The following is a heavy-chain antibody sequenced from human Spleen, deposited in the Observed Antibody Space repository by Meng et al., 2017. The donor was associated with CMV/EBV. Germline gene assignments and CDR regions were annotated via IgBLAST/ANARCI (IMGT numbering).Heavy chain of an antibody. D-gene: IGHD5-24*01. CDR2: INHSGST. V-gene: IGHV4-34*01. J-gene: IGHJ3*02. CDR3: ACIDGYSSGDSFDI. Sequence: GSLRLSCTVYGGSFNAYYYNWFRQAPGKGLEWIGEINHSGSTNYNPSLKSRVTISVDTSKNQFSLKLTSVTAADTAVYYCACIDGYSSGDSFDIWGQGTMVTVSS. CDR1: GGSFNAYY.